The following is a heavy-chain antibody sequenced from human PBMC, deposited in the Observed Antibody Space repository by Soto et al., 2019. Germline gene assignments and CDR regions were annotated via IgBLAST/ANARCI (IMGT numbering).Heavy chain of an antibody. V-gene: IGHV1-2*02. CDR1: GYTFSGYY. Sequence: ASVKVSCKASGYTFSGYYMHWVRQAPGQGLEWMGWIKPNSGGSNYAQKFQDRVTMTRNTSINAAYMELSSLRSDDTAVYYCARVLYGAYPDPYATDVWGQGTTVTVSS. CDR2: IKPNSGGS. CDR3: ARVLYGAYPDPYATDV. J-gene: IGHJ6*02. D-gene: IGHD4-17*01.